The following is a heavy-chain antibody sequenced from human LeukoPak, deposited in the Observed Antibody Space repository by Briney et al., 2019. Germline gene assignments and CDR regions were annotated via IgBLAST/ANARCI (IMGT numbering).Heavy chain of an antibody. Sequence: GGSLRLSCAASAFTFSNHSMHWVRQAPGKGLEWVSSIAYDSSNTYYADSVKGRFTISRDNSKNTLYLQLSSLRIEDTAVYYCARVGGGNYHPLDYWGQGTLVTVSS. CDR2: IAYDSSNT. CDR1: AFTFSNHS. CDR3: ARVGGGNYHPLDY. V-gene: IGHV3-30-3*01. J-gene: IGHJ4*02. D-gene: IGHD1-26*01.